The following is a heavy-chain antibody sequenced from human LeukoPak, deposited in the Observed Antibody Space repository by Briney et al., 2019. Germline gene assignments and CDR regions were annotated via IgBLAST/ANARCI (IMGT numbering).Heavy chain of an antibody. V-gene: IGHV4-34*01. D-gene: IGHD2-2*01. CDR3: ARGPVPAAMNGTNWFDP. CDR1: GGSFSGYY. J-gene: IGHJ5*02. CDR2: INHSGST. Sequence: SETLSLTCAVYGGSFSGYYWSWIRQPPGKGLEWIGEINHSGSTNYNPSLKSRVTISVDTSKNQFSLKLSSVTAADTAVYYCARGPVPAAMNGTNWFDPWGQGTLVTVSS.